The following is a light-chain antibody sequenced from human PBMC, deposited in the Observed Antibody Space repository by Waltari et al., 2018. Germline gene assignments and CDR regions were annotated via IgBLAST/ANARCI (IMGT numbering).Light chain of an antibody. J-gene: IGLJ2*01. V-gene: IGLV2-23*02. CDR3: CSYAGSNTLV. CDR2: EVT. CDR1: TSDVGFYDR. Sequence: QSALTQPASVSGSPGQSITIACTGSTSDVGFYDRVSWYQHHPGKAPNLLIYEVTKRPSGVTNHFSGSQSGNTASLTLSGPQAEDEADYCCCSYAGSNTLVFGGGTKLTVL.